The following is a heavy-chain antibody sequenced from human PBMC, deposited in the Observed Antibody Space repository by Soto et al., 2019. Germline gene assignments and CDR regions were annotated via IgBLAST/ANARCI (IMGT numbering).Heavy chain of an antibody. CDR2: MGAYNGDT. CDR3: ARAGGWGWEQLVGDYYYYMDV. CDR1: GYTFTSYG. D-gene: IGHD6-6*01. V-gene: IGHV1-18*01. Sequence: QVQLVQSGAEVKKPGASVKVSCKASGYTFTSYGISWVRQAPGQGLEWMGWMGAYNGDTNYAQKLQGRVTMTTDTSTSTAYMELRSLRSDDTAVYYCARAGGWGWEQLVGDYYYYMDVWGKGTTVTVSS. J-gene: IGHJ6*03.